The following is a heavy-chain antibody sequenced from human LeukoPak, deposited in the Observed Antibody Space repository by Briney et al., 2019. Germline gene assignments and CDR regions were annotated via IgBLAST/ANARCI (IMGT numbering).Heavy chain of an antibody. J-gene: IGHJ4*02. D-gene: IGHD2-21*02. V-gene: IGHV3-23*01. CDR2: ITGSGGTT. CDR3: AKRSETASYYFDY. Sequence: PGAPLRLSCTASGFTFASYAMSWVRQAPGKGLEWVSTITGSGGTTLYADSVKGRFTISRDNSKNTLYLQMNSLRAEDTAIYYCAKRSETASYYFDYWGQGTLVTVSS. CDR1: GFTFASYA.